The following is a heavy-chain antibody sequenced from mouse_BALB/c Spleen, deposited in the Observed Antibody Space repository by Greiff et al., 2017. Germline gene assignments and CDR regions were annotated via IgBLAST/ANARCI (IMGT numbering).Heavy chain of an antibody. D-gene: IGHD1-3*01. CDR2: INPSNGRT. CDR3: ARSSGKAFLFDY. CDR1: GHTFTSYW. Sequence: QVQLQQPGAELVKPGASVKLSCKASGHTFTSYWMHWVKQRPGQGLEWIGEINPSNGRTNYNEKFKSKATLAVDKSSSTAYMQLSSLTSEDSAVYYCARSSGKAFLFDYWGQGTTLTVSS. V-gene: IGHV1S81*02. J-gene: IGHJ2*01.